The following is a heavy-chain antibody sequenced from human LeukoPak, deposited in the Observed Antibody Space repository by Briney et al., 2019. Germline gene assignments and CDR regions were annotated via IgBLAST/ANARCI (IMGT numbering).Heavy chain of an antibody. CDR2: IYHSGST. CDR1: GYSISSGYY. Sequence: SETLSLTCTVSGYSISSGYYWGWIRQPPGKGLEWIGSIYHSGSTYYNPSLKSRVTISVDTSKNQFSLKLSSVTAADTAVYYCARVMYSSSWYCFDYWGQGTLVTVSS. V-gene: IGHV4-38-2*02. CDR3: ARVMYSSSWYCFDY. D-gene: IGHD6-13*01. J-gene: IGHJ4*02.